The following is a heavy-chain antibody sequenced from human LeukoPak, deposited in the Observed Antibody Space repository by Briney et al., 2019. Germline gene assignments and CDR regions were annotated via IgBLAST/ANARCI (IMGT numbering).Heavy chain of an antibody. CDR1: GYSLTSGYY. V-gene: IGHV4-38-2*02. CDR3: ARFLYRWNDAFDI. J-gene: IGHJ3*02. D-gene: IGHD1-1*01. CDR2: IYHSGST. Sequence: SETLSHTCTGSGYSLTSGYYGCWIRQPPGEGLEWVGSIYHSGSTYYNPSLKSRVTISVDTSKNQFSLKLSSVTAADTAVYYCARFLYRWNDAFDIWGQGTMVTVSS.